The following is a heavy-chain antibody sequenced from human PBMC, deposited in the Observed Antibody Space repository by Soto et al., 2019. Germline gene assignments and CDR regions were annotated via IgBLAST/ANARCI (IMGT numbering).Heavy chain of an antibody. V-gene: IGHV4-34*01. CDR1: GGSFSGYY. CDR2: INHSGST. J-gene: IGHJ4*02. D-gene: IGHD3-16*02. Sequence: SETLSLTCAVYGGSFSGYYWSWIRQPPGKGLEWIGEINHSGSTNYNPSLKSRVTISVDTSKNQFSLKLSSVTAADTAVYYCARRGNDYIWGSYRQEYYFDYWGQGTLVTVSS. CDR3: ARRGNDYIWGSYRQEYYFDY.